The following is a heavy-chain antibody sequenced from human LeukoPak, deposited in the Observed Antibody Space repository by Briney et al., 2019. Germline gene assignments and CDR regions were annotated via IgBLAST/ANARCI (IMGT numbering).Heavy chain of an antibody. Sequence: GGSLRLSCAASGFTFGDTWMNWVRQVPGQGLEWVANIKQDGSEKFYVASVKGRFTISRDNGKSSLYLQMNSLRAEDTALYYCATSYDMGWLIGYWGQGTLVTVSS. CDR1: GFTFGDTW. CDR3: ATSYDMGWLIGY. CDR2: IKQDGSEK. V-gene: IGHV3-7*03. J-gene: IGHJ4*02. D-gene: IGHD3/OR15-3a*01.